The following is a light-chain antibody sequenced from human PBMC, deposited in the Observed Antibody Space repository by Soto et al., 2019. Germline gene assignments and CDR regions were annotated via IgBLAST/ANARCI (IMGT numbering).Light chain of an antibody. CDR3: QNYNSAPLT. CDR1: QDISNS. Sequence: DIQMTQSPSSLSASVGDRVTITCRASQDISNSLAWYQQKPGKAPKVLIYATSILQSGVPARFSGSGSGTDFTLTISSLQPEDVATYYCQNYNSAPLTFGGGTKVEI. J-gene: IGKJ4*01. CDR2: ATS. V-gene: IGKV1-27*01.